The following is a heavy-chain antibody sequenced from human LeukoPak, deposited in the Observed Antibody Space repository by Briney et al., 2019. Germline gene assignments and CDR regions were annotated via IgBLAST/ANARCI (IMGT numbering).Heavy chain of an antibody. CDR1: GYTFTSYG. D-gene: IGHD6-13*01. J-gene: IGHJ3*02. CDR2: ISAYNGNT. CDR3: ARGGYSSSWYPKNDAFDI. Sequence: ASVKVSCKASGYTFTSYGISWVRQAPGQGLEWMGWISAYNGNTNYAQKLQGRVTMTTDTSTSTAYMELRSLRSDDTAVYYCARGGYSSSWYPKNDAFDIWGQGTMVTVSS. V-gene: IGHV1-18*01.